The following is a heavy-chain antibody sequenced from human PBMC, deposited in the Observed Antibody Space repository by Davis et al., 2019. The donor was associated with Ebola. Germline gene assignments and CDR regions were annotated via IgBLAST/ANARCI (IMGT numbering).Heavy chain of an antibody. D-gene: IGHD1-26*01. V-gene: IGHV1-69*06. CDR1: AGTFSSYA. CDR2: IIPIFGTA. Sequence: SVQVSCKASAGTFSSYAISWVRQAPGQGLEWMGGIIPIFGTANYAQKFQGSVTITADNSTSTAYMQLSSLRSEDTAVYYCARDHGGSYYTRASDIWGQGTMVTVSS. J-gene: IGHJ3*02. CDR3: ARDHGGSYYTRASDI.